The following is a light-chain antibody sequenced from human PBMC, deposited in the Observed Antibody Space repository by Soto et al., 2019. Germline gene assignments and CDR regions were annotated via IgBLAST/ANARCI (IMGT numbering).Light chain of an antibody. CDR2: GAS. CDR1: QSVSSSY. Sequence: IMLTQSPGTLSLTPGEGATLSCRASQSVSSSYLAWYQQKPGQAPRLLIYGASSRATGIPDRFSGSGSGTDFTLTISRLEPEDFAVYYCQQYGSSPPTFGQGTKVDI. V-gene: IGKV3-20*01. CDR3: QQYGSSPPT. J-gene: IGKJ1*01.